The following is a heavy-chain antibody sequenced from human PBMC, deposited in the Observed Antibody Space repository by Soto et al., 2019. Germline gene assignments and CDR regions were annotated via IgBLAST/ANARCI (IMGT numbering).Heavy chain of an antibody. J-gene: IGHJ4*02. CDR2: ISWNSGSI. D-gene: IGHD1-7*01. CDR1: GFTFDEYA. Sequence: GGSLRLSCGGSGFTFDEYAMRWVRQAPGKGLEWVSGISWNSGSIVYADSVKGRFTISRDNAKNSLSLQMNSLNPEDTALYYCAIGLGTGTPFHFWGQGTPVTVSS. V-gene: IGHV3-9*01. CDR3: AIGLGTGTPFHF.